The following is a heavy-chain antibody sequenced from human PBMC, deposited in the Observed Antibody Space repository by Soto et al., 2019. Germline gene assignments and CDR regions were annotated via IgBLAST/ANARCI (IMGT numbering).Heavy chain of an antibody. Sequence: GGSLRLSCAASGFTFSSYGMHWVRQAPGKGLEWVAVIWYDGSNKYYADSVKGRFTISRDNSKNTLYLQMNSLRAEDTAVYYCARDIVVVVAATQDYYGMDVWGQGTTVTVSS. CDR2: IWYDGSNK. D-gene: IGHD2-15*01. CDR3: ARDIVVVVAATQDYYGMDV. CDR1: GFTFSSYG. V-gene: IGHV3-33*01. J-gene: IGHJ6*02.